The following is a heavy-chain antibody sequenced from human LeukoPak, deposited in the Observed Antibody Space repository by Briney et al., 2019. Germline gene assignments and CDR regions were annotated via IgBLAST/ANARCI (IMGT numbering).Heavy chain of an antibody. J-gene: IGHJ6*02. D-gene: IGHD2-21*02. V-gene: IGHV3-48*02. CDR3: AREGLVPYYGGDCYRSGMDV. Sequence: GGSLRLSCAASGFTFSSYSMNWVRQAPGKGLEWVSYISSSSSTIYYADSVKGRFTISRDNAKNSLYLQMNSLRDEDTAVYYCAREGLVPYYGGDCYRSGMDVWGQGTTVTVSS. CDR1: GFTFSSYS. CDR2: ISSSSSTI.